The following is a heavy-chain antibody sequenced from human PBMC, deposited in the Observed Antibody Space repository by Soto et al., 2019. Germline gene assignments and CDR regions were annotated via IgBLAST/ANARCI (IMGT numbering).Heavy chain of an antibody. CDR2: ITGGSETI. CDR3: TTSNGHLDN. D-gene: IGHD3-22*01. CDR1: GFNFSPYS. J-gene: IGHJ4*02. V-gene: IGHV3-48*01. Sequence: PGGSLRLSCAASGFNFSPYSMNWVRQTPGKRLEWLSYITGGSETISYADSVRGRSTISRDNAKTSVYLQLNRLRPEDTAIYFCTTSNGHLDNWGRGTLVTVSS.